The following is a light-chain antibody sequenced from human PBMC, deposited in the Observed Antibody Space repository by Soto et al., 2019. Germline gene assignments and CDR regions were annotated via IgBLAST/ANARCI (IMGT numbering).Light chain of an antibody. CDR2: LKSDGSH. CDR3: QTWGTGIRV. Sequence: QLVLTQSPSASASLGASVKLTCTLSSGHSNYAIAWHQQQPEKGPRYLMKLKSDGSHIKGDGIPDRFSGSSSGAERYLTISSLQSEDEADYYCQTWGTGIRVFGGGTKLTVL. J-gene: IGLJ2*01. CDR1: SGHSNYA. V-gene: IGLV4-69*01.